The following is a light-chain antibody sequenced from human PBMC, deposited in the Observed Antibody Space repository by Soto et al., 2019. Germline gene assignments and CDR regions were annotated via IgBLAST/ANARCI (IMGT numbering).Light chain of an antibody. Sequence: DIEMTQSPSTLSASVGDRVTITCRAIQSISSWLAWYQQKPGKAANLLIYKASTLQGGLPSRFSGSGSAREFSLTISGLQHDDSGSYYCQQYNSHPYTFGQGTKLESK. CDR1: QSISSW. CDR2: KAS. CDR3: QQYNSHPYT. V-gene: IGKV1-5*03. J-gene: IGKJ2*01.